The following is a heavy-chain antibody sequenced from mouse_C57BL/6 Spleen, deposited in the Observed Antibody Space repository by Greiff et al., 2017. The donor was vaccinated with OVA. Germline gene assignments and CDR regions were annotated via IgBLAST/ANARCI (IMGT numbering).Heavy chain of an antibody. J-gene: IGHJ2*01. CDR1: GYTFTSYW. V-gene: IGHV1-69*01. CDR3: ARGDTSFDY. Sequence: QVHVKQPGAELVMPGASVKLSCKASGYTFTSYWMHWVKQRPGQGLEWIGEIDPSDSYTNYNQKFKGKSTLTVDKSSSTAYMQLSSLTSEDSAVYYCARGDTSFDYWGQGTTLTVSS. CDR2: IDPSDSYT.